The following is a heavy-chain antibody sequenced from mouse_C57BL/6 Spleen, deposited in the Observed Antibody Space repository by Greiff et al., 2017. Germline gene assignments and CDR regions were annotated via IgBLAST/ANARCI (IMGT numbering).Heavy chain of an antibody. J-gene: IGHJ3*01. D-gene: IGHD2-3*01. V-gene: IGHV1-81*01. CDR3: ARGGLYEGYYEGFAY. CDR2: IYPRSGNT. Sequence: QVQLQQSGAELARPGASVKLSCKASGYTFTSYGISWVKQRTGQGLEWIGEIYPRSGNTYYNEKFKGKATLTADKSSSTAYMELRSLTSEDSAVYFGARGGLYEGYYEGFAYWGQGTLVTVSA. CDR1: GYTFTSYG.